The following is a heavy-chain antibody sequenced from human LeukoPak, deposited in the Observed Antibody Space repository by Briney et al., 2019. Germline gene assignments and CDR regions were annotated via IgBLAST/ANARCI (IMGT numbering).Heavy chain of an antibody. Sequence: PSETLSLTCTVSGGSISSYYGSWIRQPPGKGLEWIGYIYYSGSTNYNPSLKSRVTISVDTSKNQFSLKLSSVTAADTAVYYCARVLLWFGEINAFDIWGQGTMVTVSS. CDR3: ARVLLWFGEINAFDI. V-gene: IGHV4-59*01. CDR2: IYYSGST. D-gene: IGHD3-10*01. J-gene: IGHJ3*02. CDR1: GGSISSYY.